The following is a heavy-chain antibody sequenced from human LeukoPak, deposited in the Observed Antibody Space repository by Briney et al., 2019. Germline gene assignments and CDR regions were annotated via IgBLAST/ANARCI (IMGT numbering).Heavy chain of an antibody. V-gene: IGHV1-69*13. CDR1: GGTFSSYA. CDR3: ARAERITIFGVVTPGHYYYMDV. CDR2: IIPIFGTS. J-gene: IGHJ6*03. Sequence: ASVKVSCKASGGTFSSYAISWVRQAPGQGLEWMGGIIPIFGTSNYAQKFQGRVTITADESTSTAYMELSSLRSEDTAVYYCARAERITIFGVVTPGHYYYMDVWGKGTTVTVSS. D-gene: IGHD3-3*01.